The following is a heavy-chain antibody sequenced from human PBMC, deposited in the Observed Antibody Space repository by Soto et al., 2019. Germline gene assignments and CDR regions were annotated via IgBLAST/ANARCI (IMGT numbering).Heavy chain of an antibody. CDR2: IDRSGRT. J-gene: IGHJ5*02. CDR1: GGSFSDDASSSDWY. V-gene: IGHV4-34*01. Sequence: SETLSLTCAVYGGSFSDDASSSDWYWNWIRQSPGKGLAWIGEIDRSGRTKYNPSLKSRVSISVDTSKNQFSLKLSSVTAADTGVYYCARLTSRISAASHGRSNWLDPWGPGTLVTVSS. D-gene: IGHD2-15*01. CDR3: ARLTSRISAASHGRSNWLDP.